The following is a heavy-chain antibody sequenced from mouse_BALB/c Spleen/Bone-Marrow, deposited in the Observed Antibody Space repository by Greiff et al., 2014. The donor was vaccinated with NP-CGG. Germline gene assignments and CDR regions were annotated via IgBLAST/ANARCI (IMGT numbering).Heavy chain of an antibody. D-gene: IGHD4-1*01. V-gene: IGHV1-7*01. CDR2: INPSTGYT. J-gene: IGHJ3*01. CDR1: GYTFTSYW. Sequence: QVHVKQSGAELAKPGASVKVSCKASGYTFTSYWMHWVKQRPGQGLEWIGYINPSTGYTDYNQKFKDKATLTADKSSSTAYMQLGSLTSEDSAVYYCARRLNWDWFAYWGQGTLVTVSA. CDR3: ARRLNWDWFAY.